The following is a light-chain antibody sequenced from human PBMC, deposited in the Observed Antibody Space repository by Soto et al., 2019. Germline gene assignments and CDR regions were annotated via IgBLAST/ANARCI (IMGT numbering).Light chain of an antibody. CDR3: QQSFSTPRT. CDR2: SAS. Sequence: DIQMTQFPSSLSASVGDRVTITCRASQTISTYLNWYQQQSGKAPKLLIYSASTLQSGVPSRVSGSGSGTDFTLTISNLQPEDFATYHCQQSFSTPRTFGQGTKVEIK. J-gene: IGKJ1*01. V-gene: IGKV1-39*01. CDR1: QTISTY.